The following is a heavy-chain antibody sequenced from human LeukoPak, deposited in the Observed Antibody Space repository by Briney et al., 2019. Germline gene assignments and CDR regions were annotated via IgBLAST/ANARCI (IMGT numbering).Heavy chain of an antibody. CDR3: ARQGPGGRAFDI. CDR1: GGTISTNNYY. CDR2: IYYSEST. V-gene: IGHV4-39*01. J-gene: IGHJ3*02. D-gene: IGHD1-14*01. Sequence: SETLSLTCTVSGGTISTNNYYWGWIRQPPGKVLEWIGIIYYSESTYYHPSLKSRVTISVDTSKTQFSLKLSSVIAADTAVYYCARQGPGGRAFDIWGQGTMVTVSS.